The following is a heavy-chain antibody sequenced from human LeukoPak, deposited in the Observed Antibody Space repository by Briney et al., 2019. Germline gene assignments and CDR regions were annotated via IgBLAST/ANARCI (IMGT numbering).Heavy chain of an antibody. CDR3: ARDLGYGDYGDWFDP. CDR1: GYSISSGYY. D-gene: IGHD4-17*01. Sequence: SETLSLTCTVSGYSISSGYYWGWIRQPPGKGLEWIGSIYHSGSTYYSPSLKSRVTISVDTSKNQFSLKLSSVTAADTAVYYCARDLGYGDYGDWFDPWGQGTLVTVSS. CDR2: IYHSGST. J-gene: IGHJ5*02. V-gene: IGHV4-38-2*02.